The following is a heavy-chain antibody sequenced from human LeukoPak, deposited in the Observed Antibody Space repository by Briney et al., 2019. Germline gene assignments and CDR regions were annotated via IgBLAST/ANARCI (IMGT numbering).Heavy chain of an antibody. V-gene: IGHV3-30*02. Sequence: GGSLRLSCAASGFTFSSYGMHWFRQAPGKGLEWVAFIRYDGSNKYYADSVKGRFTISRDNSKNTLYLQMNSLRAEDTAVYYCARLDDSNSRRPENDAFDIWGQGTMVTVSS. J-gene: IGHJ3*02. D-gene: IGHD6-6*01. CDR3: ARLDDSNSRRPENDAFDI. CDR2: IRYDGSNK. CDR1: GFTFSSYG.